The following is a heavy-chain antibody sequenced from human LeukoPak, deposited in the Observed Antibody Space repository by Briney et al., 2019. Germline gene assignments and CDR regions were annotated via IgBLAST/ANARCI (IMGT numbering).Heavy chain of an antibody. Sequence: ASVKVSCKATGYTFTNYGVTWVRQAPEQGLEWVGWIKPENGNTNYAGAFQGRVTMTRGTSTNTAYMELRSLRSDDTAVYYCARVQGYYYHYLDVWGKGTTVTVSS. J-gene: IGHJ6*03. V-gene: IGHV1-18*01. CDR2: IKPENGNT. CDR1: GYTFTNYG. CDR3: ARVQGYYYHYLDV.